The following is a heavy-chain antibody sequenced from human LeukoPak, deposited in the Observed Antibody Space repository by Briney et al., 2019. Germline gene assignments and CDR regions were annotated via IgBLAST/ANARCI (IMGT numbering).Heavy chain of an antibody. CDR1: GDSVSTNTVS. Sequence: SQTLSLTCAISGDSVSTNTVSWSWIRQSPSRGLEWLVRTSYRSTWSNEYALSVKSRITINSDTSKNQFSLQLNSVTPEDTAKYYCARSRNWGFDYWGQGTLVTVSS. CDR3: ARSRNWGFDY. V-gene: IGHV6-1*01. J-gene: IGHJ4*02. D-gene: IGHD7-27*01. CDR2: TSYRSTWSN.